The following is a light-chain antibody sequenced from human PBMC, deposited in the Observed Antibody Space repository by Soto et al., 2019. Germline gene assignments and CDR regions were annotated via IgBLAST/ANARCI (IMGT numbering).Light chain of an antibody. V-gene: IGLV2-8*01. CDR3: QSADSSGTSCV. Sequence: QSALTQPPSASGSPGQSVTISCTGTSSDVGGYNYVSWYQQHPGKAPKLMIYEVSKRPSGVPDRFSGSSSGTTVTLTISGVQAEDEADYYCQSADSSGTSCVFGGGTKLTVL. J-gene: IGLJ2*01. CDR1: SSDVGGYNY. CDR2: EVS.